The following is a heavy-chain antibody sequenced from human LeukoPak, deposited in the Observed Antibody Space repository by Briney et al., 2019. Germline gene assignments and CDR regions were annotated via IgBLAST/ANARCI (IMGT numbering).Heavy chain of an antibody. J-gene: IGHJ4*02. CDR2: INHSGST. V-gene: IGHV4-39*01. CDR1: GGSISSGDYY. CDR3: ARQIRGAAYR. D-gene: IGHD3-10*01. Sequence: PSETLSLTCTVSGGSISSGDYYWSWIRQPPGKGLEWIGEINHSGSTNYNPSLKSRVTISVDTSKNQFSLKLSSVTAADTAVYYCARQIRGAAYRWGQGTLVTVSS.